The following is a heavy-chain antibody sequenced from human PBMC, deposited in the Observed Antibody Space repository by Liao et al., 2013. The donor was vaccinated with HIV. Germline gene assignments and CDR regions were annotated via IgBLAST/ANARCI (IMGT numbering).Heavy chain of an antibody. D-gene: IGHD2-15*01. CDR3: ARIPTWYCSGGSCYRLDYYYYMDV. Sequence: QVQLQESGPGLVKPSETLSLTCTVSGGSISSYYWSWIRQPPGKGLEWIGYIYYSGSTNYNPSLKSRVTISVDTSKNQFSLKLSSVTAADTAVYYCARIPTWYCSGGSCYRLDYYYYMDVWGKGTTVTVSS. V-gene: IGHV4-59*01. CDR1: GGSISSYY. CDR2: IYYSGST. J-gene: IGHJ6*03.